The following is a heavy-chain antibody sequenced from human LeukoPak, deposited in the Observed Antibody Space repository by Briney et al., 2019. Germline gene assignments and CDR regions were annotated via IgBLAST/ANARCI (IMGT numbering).Heavy chain of an antibody. Sequence: GGSLRLSCAASGFTFSSYGMSWVRQAPGKGLECVSSISGSGGTTYYADSVKGRFTISRDNSKNTLYLQMNSLRADDTAVYSCAKDPPTVMANAFHIWGQGTMVTVSS. D-gene: IGHD5-18*01. J-gene: IGHJ3*02. CDR3: AKDPPTVMANAFHI. CDR2: ISGSGGTT. CDR1: GFTFSSYG. V-gene: IGHV3-23*01.